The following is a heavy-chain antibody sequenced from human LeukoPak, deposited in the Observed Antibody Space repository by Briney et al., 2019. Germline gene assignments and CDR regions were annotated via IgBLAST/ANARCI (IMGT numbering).Heavy chain of an antibody. CDR3: AREGSSSTYYFDAFDT. CDR2: ISSSATAM. Sequence: PGGSLRLSCEASGFTFRTYEMNWLRQAPGKGLEWISYISSSATAMHYADSVKGRFTISRDNAKNTLYLQMNSLRAADTAVYYCAREGSSSTYYFDAFDTCGQGTMVTVSS. CDR1: GFTFRTYE. D-gene: IGHD3-22*01. V-gene: IGHV3-48*03. J-gene: IGHJ3*02.